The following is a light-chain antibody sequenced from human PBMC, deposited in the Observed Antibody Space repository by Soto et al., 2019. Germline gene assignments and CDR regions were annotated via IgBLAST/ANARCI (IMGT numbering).Light chain of an antibody. CDR1: QGISSY. V-gene: IGKV1-9*01. Sequence: DIQLTQSPSFLSASVGDRVTITCRASQGISSYLAWYQQKPGKAPKLLIYAASTLQSGVPSRFSGSGSGTEFTLTISSLQHEEFATYSCQQLNSYPPFFGPGTKVDIK. CDR3: QQLNSYPPF. CDR2: AAS. J-gene: IGKJ3*01.